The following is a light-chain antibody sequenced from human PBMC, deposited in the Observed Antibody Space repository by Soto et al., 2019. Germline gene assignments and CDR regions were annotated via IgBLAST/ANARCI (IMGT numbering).Light chain of an antibody. CDR2: SNN. Sequence: QSVLTQLPSASGTPGQRVTISCSGSSSNIGSHTVSWYQHLPGTAPKLLIYSNNQRPSGVPDRFSGSKSGTSASLAVSGLQSEDDADYYCVAWDDSLNGWVFGGGTQLTVL. J-gene: IGLJ3*02. CDR3: VAWDDSLNGWV. V-gene: IGLV1-44*01. CDR1: SSNIGSHT.